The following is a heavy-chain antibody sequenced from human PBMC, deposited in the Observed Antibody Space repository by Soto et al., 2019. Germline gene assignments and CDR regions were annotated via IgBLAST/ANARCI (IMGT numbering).Heavy chain of an antibody. Sequence: QVQLVQSGAEVKKPGSSVKVSCKASGGTFSNYAISWVRQAPGQGLEWMGGIIPIFGTSNYAQKLQGRVTITADESTGTAYMELSNLRSEDTAVYYCASGRYDASGYFDYWGQGTLVTVSS. CDR2: IIPIFGTS. CDR3: ASGRYDASGYFDY. D-gene: IGHD3-22*01. CDR1: GGTFSNYA. V-gene: IGHV1-69*01. J-gene: IGHJ4*02.